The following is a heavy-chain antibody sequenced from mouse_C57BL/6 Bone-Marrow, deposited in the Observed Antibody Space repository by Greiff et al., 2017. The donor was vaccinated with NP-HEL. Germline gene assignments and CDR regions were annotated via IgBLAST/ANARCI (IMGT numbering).Heavy chain of an antibody. J-gene: IGHJ3*01. D-gene: IGHD3-2*02. CDR2: IYPRSGNT. CDR1: GYTFTSYG. V-gene: IGHV1-81*01. CDR3: ARMQATGFAY. Sequence: VQLQESGAELARPGASVKLSCKASGYTFTSYGISWVKQRTGQGLEWIGEIYPRSGNTYYNEKFKGKATLTADKSSSTAYMELRSLTSEDSAVYFCARMQATGFAYWGQGTLVTVSA.